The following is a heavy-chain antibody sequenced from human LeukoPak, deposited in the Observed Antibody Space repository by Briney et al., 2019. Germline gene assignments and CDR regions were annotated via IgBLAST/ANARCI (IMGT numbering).Heavy chain of an antibody. J-gene: IGHJ4*02. V-gene: IGHV3-23*01. CDR3: ATDYYYDSSGYYDY. D-gene: IGHD3-22*01. Sequence: GGSLRLSCAASGFTFSSYGMSWVRQAPGKGLEWVSAISGSGGSTYYADSVKGRFTISRDNSKNTLYLQMNSLRAEDTAVYYCATDYYYDSSGYYDYWGQGTLVTVSS. CDR1: GFTFSSYG. CDR2: ISGSGGST.